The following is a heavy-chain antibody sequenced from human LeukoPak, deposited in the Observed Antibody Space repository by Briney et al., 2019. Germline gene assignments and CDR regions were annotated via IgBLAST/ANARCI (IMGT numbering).Heavy chain of an antibody. CDR2: ISSSSSTI. V-gene: IGHV3-48*01. J-gene: IGHJ4*02. D-gene: IGHD4-17*01. CDR1: GFTFSSYS. Sequence: GGSLRLSCAASGFTFSSYSMNWVRQAPGKGLEWVSYISSSSSTIYYADSVKGRFTISRDNAKNSLYLQMNSLRAEDTAMYYCARDWDYGDLDYWGQGTLVTVSS. CDR3: ARDWDYGDLDY.